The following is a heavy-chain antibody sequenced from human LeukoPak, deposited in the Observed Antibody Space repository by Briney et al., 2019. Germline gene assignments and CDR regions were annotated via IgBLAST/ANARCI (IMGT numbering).Heavy chain of an antibody. CDR2: ISYDGSNK. CDR1: GFTFSSYG. CDR3: AKDPRRYSRTGGYFDY. D-gene: IGHD6-13*01. Sequence: GGSLRLSCAASGFTFSSYGMHWVRQAPGQELEWVSFISYDGSNKYYADSVKGRFTISRDNSKNTLYLQMISLRTEDTAVYYCAKDPRRYSRTGGYFDYWGQGTLVTVSS. J-gene: IGHJ4*02. V-gene: IGHV3-30*02.